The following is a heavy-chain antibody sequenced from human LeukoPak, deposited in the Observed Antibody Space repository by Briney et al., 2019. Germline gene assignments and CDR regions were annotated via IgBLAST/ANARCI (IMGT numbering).Heavy chain of an antibody. CDR3: AKGRQEWWTFDALDI. Sequence: GESLRLSCAVSGLTVSSNYMSWVRQAPGKALEWVALISFDGSKKFYADSVKGRFTISRDNSKNTLYLQMSSLIPDDTAVFSCAKGRQEWWTFDALDIWGQGTMVTVSS. D-gene: IGHD2-8*01. CDR1: GLTVSSNY. CDR2: ISFDGSKK. J-gene: IGHJ3*02. V-gene: IGHV3-30*18.